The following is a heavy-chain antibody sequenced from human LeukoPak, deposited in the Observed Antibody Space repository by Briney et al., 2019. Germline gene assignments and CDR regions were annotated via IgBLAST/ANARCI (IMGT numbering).Heavy chain of an antibody. CDR3: AKEASSGNFVTIDC. Sequence: PGGSLRLSCAASGFTFSDYYMTWIRQAPGKGLEWVSYISSSGNTIYYADSVRGRFTISRDNAKNSLYLQMNSLRAEDTAVYYCAKEASSGNFVTIDCWGQGALVTVSS. CDR2: ISSSGNTI. V-gene: IGHV3-11*01. D-gene: IGHD1-26*01. CDR1: GFTFSDYY. J-gene: IGHJ4*02.